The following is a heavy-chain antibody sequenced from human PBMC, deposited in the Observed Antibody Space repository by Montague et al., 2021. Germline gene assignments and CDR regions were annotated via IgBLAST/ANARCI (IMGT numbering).Heavy chain of an antibody. V-gene: IGHV4-59*08. J-gene: IGHJ4*02. CDR2: IYDSGTT. D-gene: IGHD7-27*01. CDR3: ARRLGIRTPFDY. Sequence: SETLSLTCTVTGGSISEFYWSWIRQSPEKGLEWIGYIYDSGTTNYNPSLKRRVTISAEASMNQFSLNLRSVTAADTAVYFCARRLGIRTPFDYWGQGTLVHVSS. CDR1: GGSISEFY.